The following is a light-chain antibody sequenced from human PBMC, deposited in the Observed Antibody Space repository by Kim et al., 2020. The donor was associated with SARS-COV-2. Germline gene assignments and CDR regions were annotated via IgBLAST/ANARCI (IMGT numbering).Light chain of an antibody. Sequence: VSPGQTARITCSGDAVPKQYAYWYQQKPGQAPVLVIYKESERPSGIPVRFSGSSSGTTVTLTISGVQAEDEADYYCQSADSSGTYVFGTGTKVTVL. V-gene: IGLV3-25*03. CDR2: KES. CDR1: AVPKQY. J-gene: IGLJ1*01. CDR3: QSADSSGTYV.